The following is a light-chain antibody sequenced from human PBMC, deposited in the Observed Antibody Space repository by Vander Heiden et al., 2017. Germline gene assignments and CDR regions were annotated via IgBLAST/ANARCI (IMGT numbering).Light chain of an antibody. CDR1: QIISNY. CDR3: RQSYSFPLT. V-gene: IGKV1-39*01. Sequence: IQMTQSPSSLSTSVGDRITITCRSSQIISNYLNWYQQKPGRAPKLLIYGASSLQTRVPSRFGSSGSGTDFTLTISSLQPEDFATYFCRQSYSFPLTFGGGTKVEIK. J-gene: IGKJ4*01. CDR2: GAS.